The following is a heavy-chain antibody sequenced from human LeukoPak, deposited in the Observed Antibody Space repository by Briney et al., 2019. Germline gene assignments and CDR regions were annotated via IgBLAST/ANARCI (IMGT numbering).Heavy chain of an antibody. CDR2: IYYSVGT. CDR1: GASISSADYY. CDR3: ARQLRGFDF. Sequence: ASGTLSLTCTVSGASISSADYYWSWIRQPPGKDLEWIGHIYYSVGTYYNPSLKSRVTISLDTSKNQFSLKLTSVTAADTAVYYCARQLRGFDFWGQGTLVTVSS. V-gene: IGHV4-30-4*01. D-gene: IGHD2-2*01. J-gene: IGHJ4*02.